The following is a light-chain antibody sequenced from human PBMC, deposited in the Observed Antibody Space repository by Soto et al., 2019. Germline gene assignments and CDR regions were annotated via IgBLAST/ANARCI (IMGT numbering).Light chain of an antibody. CDR1: QDISTS. CDR2: PAS. V-gene: IGKV1-9*01. CDR3: QQANSFPLT. Sequence: DIQLTQSPSFLSASVGDRVTVSCRASQDISTSLAWFQQKAGKVPQLLVYPASTLQDGVPSRFSGSGSGTYFTLTINNLQAEDFATYYCQQANSFPLTFGGGTKVEIK. J-gene: IGKJ4*01.